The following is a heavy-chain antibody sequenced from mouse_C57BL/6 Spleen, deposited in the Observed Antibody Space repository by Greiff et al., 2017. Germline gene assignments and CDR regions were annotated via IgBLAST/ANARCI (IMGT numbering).Heavy chain of an antibody. Sequence: EVQLQESGGDLVKPGGSLKLSCAASGFTFSSYGMSWVRQTPDKRLEWVATISSGGSYTYYPDSVKGRFTISSDNAKNTLYLQMSSLKSEDTAMYYCARLFYDYDGAWFAYWGQGTLVTVSA. V-gene: IGHV5-6*01. J-gene: IGHJ3*01. D-gene: IGHD2-4*01. CDR3: ARLFYDYDGAWFAY. CDR1: GFTFSSYG. CDR2: ISSGGSYT.